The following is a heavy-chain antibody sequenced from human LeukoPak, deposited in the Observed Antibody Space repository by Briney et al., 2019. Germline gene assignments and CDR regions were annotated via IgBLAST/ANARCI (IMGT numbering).Heavy chain of an antibody. CDR3: ARGHNWNFENYYYYMDV. CDR1: DGSISSYH. J-gene: IGHJ6*03. V-gene: IGHV4-4*07. CDR2: IYASGST. Sequence: SETLSLTCTVSDGSISSYHWTWIRQPAGKGLEWIGRIYASGSTNYNPSLKSRVTMSVDTSKNQFSLKLSSVTAADTAVYYCARGHNWNFENYYYYMDVWGKGTTVTVSS. D-gene: IGHD1-7*01.